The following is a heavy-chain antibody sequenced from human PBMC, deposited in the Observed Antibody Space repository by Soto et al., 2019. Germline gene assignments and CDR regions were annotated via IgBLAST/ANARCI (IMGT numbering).Heavy chain of an antibody. V-gene: IGHV4-34*01. CDR1: GGSFSGYY. D-gene: IGHD2-8*01. CDR3: ARWCPRDAFDI. CDR2: INHSGST. Sequence: KPSETLSLTCAVYGGSFSGYYWSWIRQPPGKGLEWIGEINHSGSTNYNPSLKSRVTISVDTSKNQFSLKLSSVTAADTAVYYCARWCPRDAFDIWGQGTMVTVSS. J-gene: IGHJ3*02.